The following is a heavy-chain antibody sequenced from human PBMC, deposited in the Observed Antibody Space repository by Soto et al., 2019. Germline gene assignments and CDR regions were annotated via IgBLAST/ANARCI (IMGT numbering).Heavy chain of an antibody. V-gene: IGHV3-30*12. CDR2: ISNDEKIK. J-gene: IGHJ4*02. CDR3: ARGHRGVLDY. Sequence: QVQLVESGGGVVQPGGSLRLSCGVSGFNFGNFGMHWVRQAPGKGLEWVTVISNDEKIKQDSVAGRFAVARDNAKNTLYLQLTSLRDEDTAIYYCARGHRGVLDYWGRGTLVTVSS. CDR1: GFNFGNFG. D-gene: IGHD6-6*01.